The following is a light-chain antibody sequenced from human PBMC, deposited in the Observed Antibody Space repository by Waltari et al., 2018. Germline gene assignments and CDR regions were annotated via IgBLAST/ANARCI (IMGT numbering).Light chain of an antibody. CDR1: QNIDRS. J-gene: IGKJ1*01. Sequence: DIQMTQSPSSLSASVCDTVTIPCRTSQNIDRSLTCYNQRPGNAPKLLIFAASTLQSGVSSRFSGSGSGTDFTLTISGLQPEDFATYFCQQSHRSPWTFGQGTQVDI. CDR2: AAS. CDR3: QQSHRSPWT. V-gene: IGKV1-39*01.